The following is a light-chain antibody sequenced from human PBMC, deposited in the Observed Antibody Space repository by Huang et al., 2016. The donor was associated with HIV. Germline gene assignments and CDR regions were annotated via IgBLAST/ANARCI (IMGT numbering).Light chain of an antibody. Sequence: EIVLTQSPATLSLSPGERATLSCRARQTVSSYLAWYQQKPGQAPRLLIYDASNRATGIPARCSGSGSGTDFTLTISSLEPEDFAVYYCQLRSTWPGDTFGGGTKVEIK. J-gene: IGKJ4*01. CDR2: DAS. V-gene: IGKV3-11*01. CDR3: QLRSTWPGDT. CDR1: QTVSSY.